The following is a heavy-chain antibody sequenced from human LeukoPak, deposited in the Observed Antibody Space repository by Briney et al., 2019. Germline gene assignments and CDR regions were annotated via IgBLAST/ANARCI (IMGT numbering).Heavy chain of an antibody. V-gene: IGHV4-39*07. CDR2: IYSSGST. D-gene: IGHD3/OR15-3a*01. Sequence: SETLSLACSVSGVSISSGSNYWGWIRQPPGKTLEWIGSIYSSGSTYYNSSLKSRVIILIDTSKNHFSLTLSSVTAADTAVYYCARASDFWTGQTTIYFDSWGQGTLVSVSS. CDR1: GVSISSGSNY. J-gene: IGHJ4*02. CDR3: ARASDFWTGQTTIYFDS.